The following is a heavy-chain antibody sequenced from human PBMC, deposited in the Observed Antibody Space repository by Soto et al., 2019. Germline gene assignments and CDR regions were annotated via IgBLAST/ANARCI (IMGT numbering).Heavy chain of an antibody. J-gene: IGHJ3*02. CDR1: GGTFSSYA. V-gene: IGHV1-69*13. Sequence: SVKVSCKASGGTFSSYAISWVRQAPGQGLEWMGGIIPIFGTANYAQKFQGRVTITADESTSTAYMELSSLRSEDTAVYYCAGELYYYDSSGYFYDAFDIWGQGTMVTVSS. CDR2: IIPIFGTA. D-gene: IGHD3-22*01. CDR3: AGELYYYDSSGYFYDAFDI.